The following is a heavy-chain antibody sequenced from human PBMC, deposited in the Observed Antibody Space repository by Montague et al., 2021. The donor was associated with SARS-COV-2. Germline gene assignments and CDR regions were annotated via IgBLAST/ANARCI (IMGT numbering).Heavy chain of an antibody. J-gene: IGHJ6*03. CDR3: ASGIAATYYYMDV. CDR1: GGSISSGSHY. Sequence: TLSLTCTVSGGSISSGSHYWSWIRQPAGKGLEWIGRIYTSGSTNYNPSLKSRVTISVDTSKNQFSLKLSSVTAADTAVYYCASGIAATYYYMDVWGKGTTVTVSS. V-gene: IGHV4-61*02. D-gene: IGHD6-13*01. CDR2: IYTSGST.